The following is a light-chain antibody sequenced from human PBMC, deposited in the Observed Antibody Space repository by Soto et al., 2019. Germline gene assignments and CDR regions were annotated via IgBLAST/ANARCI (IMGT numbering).Light chain of an antibody. Sequence: QSALTQPASVSGSPGQSIAISCTGSSSAVGGYNYVSWYQQHSGKAPKLMIYDVSNRPSGVSDRFSDSKSGNTASLTISGXXXXXXXXYYCSSYTSSSTVIFGGGTKLTVL. CDR2: DVS. CDR3: SSYTSSSTVI. CDR1: SSAVGGYNY. V-gene: IGLV2-14*01. J-gene: IGLJ2*01.